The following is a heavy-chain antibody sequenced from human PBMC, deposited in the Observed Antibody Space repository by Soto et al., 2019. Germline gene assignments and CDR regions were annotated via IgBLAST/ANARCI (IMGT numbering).Heavy chain of an antibody. V-gene: IGHV3-11*04. J-gene: IGHJ4*02. Sequence: PGVSLRLSCAASGFILRDWIMSWIRQAPEKGLEWISYISKDSGRATRYADSVKGRFTISRDNAKNTLYLQMNSLRAEDTAVYYCARALYSSRWDDYFDNWGQGTPVTVSS. CDR3: ARALYSSRWDDYFDN. D-gene: IGHD6-13*01. CDR2: ISKDSGRAT. CDR1: GFILRDWI.